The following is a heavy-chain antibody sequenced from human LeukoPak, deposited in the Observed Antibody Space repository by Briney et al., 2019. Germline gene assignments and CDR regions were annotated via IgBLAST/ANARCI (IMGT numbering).Heavy chain of an antibody. J-gene: IGHJ4*02. CDR1: GFTFSSYG. V-gene: IGHV3-33*06. Sequence: GGSLRLSCAASGFTFSSYGMHWVRQAPGKGLEWVAVIWYDGSNKYYADSVKGRFTISRDNSKNTLYLQMNSLRAEDTAVYYCAKGTLYGDYFYYWGLGTLVTVSS. D-gene: IGHD4-17*01. CDR3: AKGTLYGDYFYY. CDR2: IWYDGSNK.